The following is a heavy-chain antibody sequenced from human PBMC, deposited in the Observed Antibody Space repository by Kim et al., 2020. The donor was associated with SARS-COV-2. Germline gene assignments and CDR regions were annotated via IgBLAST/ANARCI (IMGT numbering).Heavy chain of an antibody. CDR1: GFTFSSYA. CDR2: ISGSGGST. V-gene: IGHV3-23*01. J-gene: IGHJ4*02. D-gene: IGHD3-16*01. Sequence: GGSLRLSCAASGFTFSSYAMSWVRQAPGKGLEWVSAISGSGGSTYYADSVKGRFTISRDNSKNTLYLQMNSLRAEDTAVYYCAKELPPRKGGGGPKQGETHWGQGTLVTVSS. CDR3: AKELPPRKGGGGPKQGETH.